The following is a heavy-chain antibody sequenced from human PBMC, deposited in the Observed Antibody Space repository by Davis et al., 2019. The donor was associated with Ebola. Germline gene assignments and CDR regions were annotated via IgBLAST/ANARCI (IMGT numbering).Heavy chain of an antibody. CDR1: GGSISSHY. CDR3: ARADTSGWAFYFDY. Sequence: PSETLSLTCTVSGGSISSHYWSWIRQPPGKGLEWIGYIYKSGSTNYNPSLQSRVTFSVDSSKNQFSLKVSSVTAADTAVYYCARADTSGWAFYFDYWGQGTLVTVSS. J-gene: IGHJ4*02. V-gene: IGHV4-59*11. CDR2: IYKSGST. D-gene: IGHD6-19*01.